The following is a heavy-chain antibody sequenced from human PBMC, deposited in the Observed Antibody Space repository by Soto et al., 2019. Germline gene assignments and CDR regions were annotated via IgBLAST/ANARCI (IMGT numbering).Heavy chain of an antibody. Sequence: GGSLRLSCSASGFRFTDFYMAWVRQTPGKGLEWISYISTSGTNEFYADSVKGRFTISRDNARASLYLQMNSLTGEDTALYFCARAAVHLSFLECWGQGGLGTVSS. V-gene: IGHV3-11*01. CDR2: ISTSGTNE. CDR3: ARAAVHLSFLEC. D-gene: IGHD6-25*01. CDR1: GFRFTDFY. J-gene: IGHJ4*02.